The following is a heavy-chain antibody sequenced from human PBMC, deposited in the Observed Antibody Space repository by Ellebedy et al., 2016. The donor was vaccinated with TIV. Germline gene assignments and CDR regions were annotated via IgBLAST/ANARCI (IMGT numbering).Heavy chain of an antibody. CDR3: ARDDVNTQDNGLDV. Sequence: MPSETLSLTCTVSGVSISSHHLSWIRQSAGNGLEYIGRIYDSGSTNYNPSLKSRVTMSADASKNQFSLKVSSVTAADTAVYYCARDDVNTQDNGLDVWGRGTTVIVSS. CDR1: GVSISSHH. V-gene: IGHV4-4*07. J-gene: IGHJ6*02. CDR2: IYDSGST. D-gene: IGHD1-1*01.